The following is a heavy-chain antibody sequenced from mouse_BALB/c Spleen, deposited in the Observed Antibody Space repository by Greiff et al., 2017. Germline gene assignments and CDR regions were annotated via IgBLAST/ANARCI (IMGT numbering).Heavy chain of an antibody. CDR3: ARDWESYFDY. J-gene: IGHJ2*01. V-gene: IGHV1S137*01. CDR2: ISTYYGDA. D-gene: IGHD4-1*01. CDR1: GYTFTDYA. Sequence: VQLQQSGAELVRPGVSVKISCKGSGYTFTDYAMHWVKQSHAKSLEWIGVISTYYGDASYNQKFKGKATMTVDKSSSTAYMELARLTSEDSAIYYCARDWESYFDYWGQGTTLTVSS.